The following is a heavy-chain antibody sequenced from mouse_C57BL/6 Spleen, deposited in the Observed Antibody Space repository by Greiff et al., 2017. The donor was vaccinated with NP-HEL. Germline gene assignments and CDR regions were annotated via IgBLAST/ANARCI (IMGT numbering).Heavy chain of an antibody. Sequence: EVQLQESGPGLVKPSQSLSLTCSVTGYSITSGYYWNWIRQFPGNKLEWMGYISYDGSNNYNPSLKNRISITRDTSKNQFFLKLNSVTTEDTATYYCARVLYYGSSQDAMDYWGQGTSVTVSS. CDR2: ISYDGSN. CDR3: ARVLYYGSSQDAMDY. J-gene: IGHJ4*01. V-gene: IGHV3-6*01. CDR1: GYSITSGYY. D-gene: IGHD1-1*01.